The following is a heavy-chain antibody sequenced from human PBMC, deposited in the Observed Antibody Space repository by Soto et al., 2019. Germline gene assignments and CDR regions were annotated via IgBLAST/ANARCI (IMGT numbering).Heavy chain of an antibody. CDR3: AKDRSRDFGRGGDY. Sequence: QVQLVESGGGVVQPRRSLRLSCAASGFTFSSYGMHWVRQAPGKGLEWVAVISYDGSNKYYADSVKGRFTISRDNSKNTLYLQVNSLRAEDTGVYYCAKDRSRDFGRGGDYWGQGTLVTVSS. V-gene: IGHV3-30*18. J-gene: IGHJ4*02. D-gene: IGHD3-10*01. CDR1: GFTFSSYG. CDR2: ISYDGSNK.